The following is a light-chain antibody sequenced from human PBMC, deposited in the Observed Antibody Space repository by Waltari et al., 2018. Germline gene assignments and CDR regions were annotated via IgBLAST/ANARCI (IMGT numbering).Light chain of an antibody. CDR1: SSNIGHNY. V-gene: IGLV1-51*01. Sequence: QSVLTQPHSVSAAPGQKVTISCSGSSSNIGHNYVTCYQQLPGTATKLLIYDNNKRPSGIPDRFAVSKSATSATLAITGIQTGDEAEYFCGTWDSSLSIVVFGGGTKLTVL. CDR3: GTWDSSLSIVV. J-gene: IGLJ2*01. CDR2: DNN.